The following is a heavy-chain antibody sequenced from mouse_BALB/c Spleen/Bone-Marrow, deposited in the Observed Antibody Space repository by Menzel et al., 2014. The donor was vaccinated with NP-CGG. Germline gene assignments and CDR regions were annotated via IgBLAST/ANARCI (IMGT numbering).Heavy chain of an antibody. J-gene: IGHJ2*01. CDR1: GYTFTSYW. CDR2: ICPGSGST. CDR3: TSWDY. V-gene: IGHV1S22*01. Sequence: LQQPGSELVRPGASVKLSCKASGYTFTSYWMHWVKQRHGQGLEWIGNICPGSGSTNYDEQFKSKGTLTVDTSSSTAYMHLSSLTSEDSAVYYCTSWDYWGQGTTLTVSS.